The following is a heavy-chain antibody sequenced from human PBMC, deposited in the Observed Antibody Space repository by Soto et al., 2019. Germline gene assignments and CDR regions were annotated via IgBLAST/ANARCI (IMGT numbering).Heavy chain of an antibody. CDR1: GYTLTELS. J-gene: IGHJ4*02. CDR3: ATPSRGYSGYDYYFDY. CDR2: FDPEDGET. Sequence: ASVKVSCKVSGYTLTELSMHWVRQAPGKGLEWMGGFDPEDGETIYAQKFQGRVTMTEDTSTDTAYMELSSLRSEDTAVYYCATPSRGYSGYDYYFDYWGQGTLVTVSS. V-gene: IGHV1-24*01. D-gene: IGHD5-12*01.